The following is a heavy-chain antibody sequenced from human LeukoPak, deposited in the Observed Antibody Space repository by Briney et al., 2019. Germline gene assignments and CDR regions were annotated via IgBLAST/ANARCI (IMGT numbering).Heavy chain of an antibody. CDR3: AREHPDYHGFDF. J-gene: IGHJ3*01. V-gene: IGHV1-46*01. D-gene: IGHD4-11*01. CDR2: IFPGGGVT. CDR1: GYTFTNYP. Sequence: ASVKVSFKASGYTFTNYPKHWVRQAPGQGLEWMGVIFPGGGVTEYAQKFQGRVTVTRDTSARTVYMELSSLRSDDTAMYYCAREHPDYHGFDFWGQGTMVSVSS.